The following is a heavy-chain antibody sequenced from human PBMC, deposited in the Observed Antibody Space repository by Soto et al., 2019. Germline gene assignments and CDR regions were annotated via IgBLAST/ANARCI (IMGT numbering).Heavy chain of an antibody. J-gene: IGHJ6*02. V-gene: IGHV4-59*12. CDR2: IYYSGST. CDR1: GGSISSYY. Sequence: SETLSLTCTVSGGSISSYYWSWIRQPPGKGLEWIGYIYYSGSTNYNPSLKSRATISVDTSKNQFSLKLSSVTAADTAVYYCARETVTTIGYYYYGMDVWGQGTTVTVSS. CDR3: ARETVTTIGYYYYGMDV. D-gene: IGHD4-4*01.